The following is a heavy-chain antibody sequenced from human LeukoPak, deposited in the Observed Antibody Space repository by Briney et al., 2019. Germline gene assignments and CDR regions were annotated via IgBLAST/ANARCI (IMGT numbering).Heavy chain of an antibody. D-gene: IGHD6-13*01. CDR3: AREGAAAGNPSQNWFDP. Sequence: SQTLSLTCTVSGGSISSGGYYWSWIRQHPGKGLEWIGYIYYGGSTYYNPSLKSRVTISVDTSTNQFSLKLSSVTAADTAVYYCAREGAAAGNPSQNWFDPWGQGTLVTVSS. CDR2: IYYGGST. V-gene: IGHV4-31*03. CDR1: GGSISSGGYY. J-gene: IGHJ5*02.